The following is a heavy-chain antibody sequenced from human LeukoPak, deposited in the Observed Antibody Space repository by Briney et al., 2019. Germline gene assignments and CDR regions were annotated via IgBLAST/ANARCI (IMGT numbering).Heavy chain of an antibody. Sequence: PSETLSLTCGVSGGSITSTNYWTWVRQPPGKGLEWVGYIYYSGSTYYNPSLNSRVTISVDTSKNQFSLKLSSVTAADTAVYYCASGGEYCGADCYLPAFDYWGQGTLVTVSS. J-gene: IGHJ4*02. D-gene: IGHD2-21*02. V-gene: IGHV4-31*11. CDR1: GGSITSTNY. CDR2: IYYSGST. CDR3: ASGGEYCGADCYLPAFDY.